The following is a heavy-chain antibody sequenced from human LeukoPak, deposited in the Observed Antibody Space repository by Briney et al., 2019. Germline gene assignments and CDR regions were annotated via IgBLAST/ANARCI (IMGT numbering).Heavy chain of an antibody. CDR2: INPNSGGA. CDR1: GYTFTGYY. Sequence: ASVKVSCKASGYTFTGYYMHWVRQAPGQGLEWMGRINPNSGGANYAQKFQGRVTMTRDTSISTAYMELSRLRSDDTAVYYCARGLPADIGGSDYWGQGTLVTVSS. V-gene: IGHV1-2*06. J-gene: IGHJ4*02. CDR3: ARGLPADIGGSDY. D-gene: IGHD2-2*01.